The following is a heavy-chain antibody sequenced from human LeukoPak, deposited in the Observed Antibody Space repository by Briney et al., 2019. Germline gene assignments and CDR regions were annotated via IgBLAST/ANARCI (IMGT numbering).Heavy chain of an antibody. V-gene: IGHV4-38-2*01. D-gene: IGHD6-13*01. J-gene: IGHJ4*02. CDR1: GYSISSGYY. CDR3: ARVGSQYSSSWNFDY. Sequence: PSETLSLTCAVSGYSISSGYYWGWIRQPPGKGLEWIGSIYHSGSTYYNPSLKSRVTISVDTSKNQFSLKLSSVTAADTAVYYCARVGSQYSSSWNFDYWGKGTLVTVSS. CDR2: IYHSGST.